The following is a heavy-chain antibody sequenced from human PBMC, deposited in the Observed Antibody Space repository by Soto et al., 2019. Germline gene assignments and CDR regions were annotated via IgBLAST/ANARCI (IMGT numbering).Heavy chain of an antibody. V-gene: IGHV3-30*18. CDR2: ISYDGSNK. D-gene: IGHD6-13*01. Sequence: GGSLRLSCAASGFTFSSYGMHWVRQAPGKGLEWVAVISYDGSNKYYADSVKGRFTISRDNSKNTLYLQMNSLRAEDTAVYYCAKDLRAAAGSYTFDYWGQGTLVTVSS. CDR3: AKDLRAAAGSYTFDY. CDR1: GFTFSSYG. J-gene: IGHJ4*02.